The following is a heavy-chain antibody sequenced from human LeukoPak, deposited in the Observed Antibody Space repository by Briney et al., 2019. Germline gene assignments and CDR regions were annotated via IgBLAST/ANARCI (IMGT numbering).Heavy chain of an antibody. CDR3: ARDLLAVAGLFDI. Sequence: GGSLRLSYAASGFTFSDYYMSWIRQAPGKGLEWVSYISSSGSTIYYADSVKGRFTISRDNAKNSLYLQMNSLRAEDTAVYYCARDLLAVAGLFDIWGQGTMVTVSS. V-gene: IGHV3-11*01. CDR1: GFTFSDYY. D-gene: IGHD6-19*01. CDR2: ISSSGSTI. J-gene: IGHJ3*02.